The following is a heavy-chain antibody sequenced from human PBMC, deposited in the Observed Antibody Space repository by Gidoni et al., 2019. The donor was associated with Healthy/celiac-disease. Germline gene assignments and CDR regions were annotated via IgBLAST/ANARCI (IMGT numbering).Heavy chain of an antibody. CDR1: GFTFSGSA. Sequence: EVQLVESGGGLVQPGGSLKLSCAASGFTFSGSAMHWVRQASGKGLEWVGRIRSKANSYATAYAASVKGRFTISRDDSKNTAYLQMNSLKTEDTAVYYCTRRYCSGGSCYGMDVWGQGTTVTVSS. V-gene: IGHV3-73*02. D-gene: IGHD2-15*01. J-gene: IGHJ6*02. CDR2: IRSKANSYAT. CDR3: TRRYCSGGSCYGMDV.